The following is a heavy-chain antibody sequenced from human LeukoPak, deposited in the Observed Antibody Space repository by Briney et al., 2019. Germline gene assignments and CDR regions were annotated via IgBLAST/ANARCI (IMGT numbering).Heavy chain of an antibody. J-gene: IGHJ4*02. CDR2: IIPILGIA. CDR1: GGTFSSYA. D-gene: IGHD4-17*01. CDR3: ARDWGSTVTTYYFDY. Sequence: ASVKVSCKASGGTFSSYAISWVRQAPGQGLEWMGRIIPILGIANYAQKFQGRVTITADKSTSTAYMELSSLRSEDTAVYYYARDWGSTVTTYYFDYWGQGTLVTVSS. V-gene: IGHV1-69*04.